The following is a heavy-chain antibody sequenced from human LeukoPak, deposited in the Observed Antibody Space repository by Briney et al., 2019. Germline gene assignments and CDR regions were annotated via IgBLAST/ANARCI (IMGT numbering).Heavy chain of an antibody. Sequence: GGSLRLSCEVSGFTVSYNYMSWVRQAPGKGPGWVSVIYRGGDTFYADSVKGRFILSRDSSKNTLYLQMNSLRVEDTAVYYCAKEEGDSSGSYYKYWYFDLWGRGTLVTVSS. CDR1: GFTVSYNY. CDR3: AKEEGDSSGSYYKYWYFDL. V-gene: IGHV3-66*02. J-gene: IGHJ2*01. CDR2: IYRGGDT. D-gene: IGHD3-22*01.